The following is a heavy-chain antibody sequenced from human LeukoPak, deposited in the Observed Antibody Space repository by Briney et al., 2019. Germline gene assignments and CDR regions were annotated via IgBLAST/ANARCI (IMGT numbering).Heavy chain of an antibody. Sequence: ASETLSLTCTVSGGSISSGGDYWTWIRQPPGKGLEWIGNTYYGGNTYYNPSLKSRGTISIDTSKNQFSLKLTSVTAADTAVYYCVGWKGDYTVDYWGQGTLVTVSS. J-gene: IGHJ4*02. D-gene: IGHD4-17*01. CDR2: TYYGGNT. CDR3: VGWKGDYTVDY. V-gene: IGHV4-31*03. CDR1: GGSISSGGDY.